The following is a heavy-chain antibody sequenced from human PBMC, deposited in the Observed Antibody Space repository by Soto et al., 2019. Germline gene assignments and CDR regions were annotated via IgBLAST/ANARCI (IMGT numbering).Heavy chain of an antibody. D-gene: IGHD3-22*01. J-gene: IGHJ4*02. CDR2: IYYSGST. V-gene: IGHV4-59*06. CDR1: GGSISSYY. CDR3: ARSYDSSGYYY. Sequence: PSETLSLTCTVSGGSISSYYWSWIRQPPGKGLEWIGYIYYSGSTYYNPSLKSRVTISVDTSKNQFSLKLSSVTAADTAVYYCARSYDSSGYYYWGQGTLVTVSS.